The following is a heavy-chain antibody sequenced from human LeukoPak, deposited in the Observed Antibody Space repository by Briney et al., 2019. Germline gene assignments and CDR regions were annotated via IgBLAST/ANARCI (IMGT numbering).Heavy chain of an antibody. D-gene: IGHD6-19*01. CDR1: GFSFSRYW. J-gene: IGHJ5*02. Sequence: GGSLRLSCAASGFSFSRYWMTWVRQAPGKGLEWVANIKQDGGEKYYVDSVKGRFTISRDNARNSLYLQMNSLRAEDTAVYYCAGTYSSGWYWFDPWGQEPWSPSPQ. CDR3: AGTYSSGWYWFDP. V-gene: IGHV3-7*01. CDR2: IKQDGGEK.